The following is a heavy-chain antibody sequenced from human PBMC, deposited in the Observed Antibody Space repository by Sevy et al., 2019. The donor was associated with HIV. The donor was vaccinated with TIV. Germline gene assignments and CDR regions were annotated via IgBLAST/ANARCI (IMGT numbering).Heavy chain of an antibody. CDR1: GYTFSTYR. J-gene: IGHJ4*02. V-gene: IGHV1-18*01. D-gene: IGHD2-15*01. Sequence: ASVKVSCKVSGYTFSTYRIMWVRHARGQGLEWMGWISPHNGDTNYAQKFQGRVTMITDTSTTTAHMELGSLRSDDTAVYYCARAYCSGGSCYSLAYWGQGTQVTVSS. CDR3: ARAYCSGGSCYSLAY. CDR2: ISPHNGDT.